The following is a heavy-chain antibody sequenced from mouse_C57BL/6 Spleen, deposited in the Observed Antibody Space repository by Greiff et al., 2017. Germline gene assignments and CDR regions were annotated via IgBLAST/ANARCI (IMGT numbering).Heavy chain of an antibody. D-gene: IGHD2-3*01. CDR2: IFPGGGST. J-gene: IGHJ2*01. V-gene: IGHV1-9*01. Sequence: VQLVESGAELMKPGASVKLSCKATGYTFTGYWIEWVQQRPGHGLEWIGEIFPGGGSTNYNEKFKGKATFTADTSSNTASMQLSSLTTEDSAIYFSARVYVGSIDYWGQGTPLTVSS. CDR1: GYTFTGYW. CDR3: ARVYVGSIDY.